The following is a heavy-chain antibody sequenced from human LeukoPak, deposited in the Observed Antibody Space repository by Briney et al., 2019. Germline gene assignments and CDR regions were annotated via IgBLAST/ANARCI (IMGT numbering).Heavy chain of an antibody. J-gene: IGHJ4*02. CDR2: INSDGSST. V-gene: IGHV3-74*01. CDR3: ASFSASPPYCSSTSCYAIDY. D-gene: IGHD2-2*01. CDR1: GFTFSSYW. Sequence: GGSLRLSCAASGFTFSSYWMRWVRQAPGKGLVWVARINSDGSSTSYADSVKGRFTISRDNAKNTLYLQMNSLRAEDTAVHYCASFSASPPYCSSTSCYAIDYWGQGTLVTVSS.